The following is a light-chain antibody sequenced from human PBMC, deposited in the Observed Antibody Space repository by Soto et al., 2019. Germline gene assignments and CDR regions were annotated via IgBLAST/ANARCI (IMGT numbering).Light chain of an antibody. CDR2: EVS. J-gene: IGLJ1*01. V-gene: IGLV2-8*01. CDR1: SIDVGGYNY. CDR3: SSYTAGGTI. Sequence: QSALTQPPSASGSPGQSVTISCTGTSIDVGGYNYVSWYQQHPGKAPKLMIYEVSKRPSGVPDRFSGSKSGNTASLTISGLQAEDEADYYCSSYTAGGTIFGTGTKVTAL.